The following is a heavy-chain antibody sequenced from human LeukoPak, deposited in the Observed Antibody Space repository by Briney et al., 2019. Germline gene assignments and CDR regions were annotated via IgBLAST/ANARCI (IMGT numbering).Heavy chain of an antibody. CDR1: GFTLSSYA. D-gene: IGHD6-13*01. CDR3: AKGGQQLVWFDP. CDR2: ISGSGGST. V-gene: IGHV3-23*01. J-gene: IGHJ5*02. Sequence: PGGSLRLSCAASGFTLSSYAMSWVRQAPGKGLEWVSAISGSGGSTYYADSVKGRFTISRDNSKNTLYLQMNSLRAEDTAVYYCAKGGQQLVWFDPWGQGTLVTVSS.